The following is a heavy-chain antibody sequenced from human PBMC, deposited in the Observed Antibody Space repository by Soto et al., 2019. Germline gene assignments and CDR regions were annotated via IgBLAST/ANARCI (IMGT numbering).Heavy chain of an antibody. D-gene: IGHD3-10*01. CDR1: GYTFTSYG. Sequence: ASVKVSCKASGYTFTSYGISWVRQAPGQGLEWMGWISAYNGNTNYAQKLQGRVTMTTDTSTSTAYMELRSLRSDDTAVYYCARDSMVRGVIMGGDAFDIWGQGTMVTVSS. CDR2: ISAYNGNT. CDR3: ARDSMVRGVIMGGDAFDI. V-gene: IGHV1-18*01. J-gene: IGHJ3*02.